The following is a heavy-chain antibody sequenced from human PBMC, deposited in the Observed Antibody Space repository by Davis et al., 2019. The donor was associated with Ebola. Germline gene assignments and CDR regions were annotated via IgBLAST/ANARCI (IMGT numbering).Heavy chain of an antibody. CDR1: GFTFSSYA. CDR2: ISGSGGST. J-gene: IGHJ6*02. D-gene: IGHD4-23*01. CDR3: ARAKVRWSPGVYYYGMDV. V-gene: IGHV3-23*01. Sequence: GESLKISCAASGFTFSSYAMRWVRQAPGKGLEWVSAISGSGGSTYYADSVKGRFTISRDNSKNTLYLQMNSLRAEDTAVYYCARAKVRWSPGVYYYGMDVWGQGTTVTVSS.